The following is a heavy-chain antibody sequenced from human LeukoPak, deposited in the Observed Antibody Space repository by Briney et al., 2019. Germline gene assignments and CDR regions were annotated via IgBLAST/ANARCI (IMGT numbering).Heavy chain of an antibody. J-gene: IGHJ4*02. CDR3: ERVGRSRNLYYFCY. V-gene: IGHV3-33*01. CDR2: IWYDGSNK. Sequence: PGGSLTLSCAASGFTFSSHGKHWVRQAPGKGLEWVAVIWYDGSNKYYADSVKGRFTIHRDNSKNTLYLQMNSLRAEDTAVYYCERVGRSRNLYYFCYWGKVVLVTASS. D-gene: IGHD3-16*02. CDR1: GFTFSSHG.